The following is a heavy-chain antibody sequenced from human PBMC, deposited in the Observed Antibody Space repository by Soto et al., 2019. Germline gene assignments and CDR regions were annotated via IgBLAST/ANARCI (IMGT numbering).Heavy chain of an antibody. CDR2: IGRGSGPT. V-gene: IGHV3-48*03. CDR3: TTSYFYAA. Sequence: PGGSLRLSCIGAGFTFDSYEANWVRQSPEGGLEWVASIGRGSGPTYYADSVKGRFTVSRDFARNSMFLQMDNLRVEDTGVYYCTTSYFYAAGGEGTLVTSPQ. CDR1: GFTFDSYE. J-gene: IGHJ4*02. D-gene: IGHD3-10*01.